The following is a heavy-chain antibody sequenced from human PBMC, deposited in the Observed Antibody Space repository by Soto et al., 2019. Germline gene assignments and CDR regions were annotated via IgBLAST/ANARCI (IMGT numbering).Heavy chain of an antibody. CDR2: ISPSSGYT. CDR3: ARDRRGIAAAGSHFDH. D-gene: IGHD6-13*01. CDR1: GFTFSDYY. J-gene: IGHJ4*02. V-gene: IGHV3-11*05. Sequence: QVQLVESGGGLVKPGGSLRLSCAASGFTFSDYYMSWIRQAPGKGLEWVSYISPSSGYTNYADSVKGRFTISRDNAKNSLYLQMNSLRAEDTAVYYCARDRRGIAAAGSHFDHWGQGTLVTVSS.